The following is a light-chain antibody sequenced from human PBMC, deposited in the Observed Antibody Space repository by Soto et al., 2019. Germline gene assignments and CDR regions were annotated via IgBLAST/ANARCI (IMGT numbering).Light chain of an antibody. CDR1: QIVNNRY. CDR2: DAS. V-gene: IGKV3-20*01. Sequence: AVAQSPGSLSLSPGERAPLSCRTSQIVNNRYLAWYQQKPGQAPRLLIYDASNRATGIPARFSGSGSGTDVTLPISRLEPQDVAVDYCQQDGSSPKTFGQGTKVDIK. CDR3: QQDGSSPKT. J-gene: IGKJ1*01.